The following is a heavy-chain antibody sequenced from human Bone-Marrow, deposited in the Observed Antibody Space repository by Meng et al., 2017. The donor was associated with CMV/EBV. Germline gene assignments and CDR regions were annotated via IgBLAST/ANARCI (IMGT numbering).Heavy chain of an antibody. J-gene: IGHJ6*02. CDR2: INHSGST. V-gene: IGHV4-39*07. CDR3: ARGRVDGFLEWLPAYYGMDV. Sequence: SETLSLTCTVSGGSISSSSYYWSWIRQPPGKGLEWIGEINHSGSTNYNPSLKSRVTISVDTSKNQFSLKLSSVTAADTAVYYCARGRVDGFLEWLPAYYGMDVWGQGTTVTVSS. D-gene: IGHD3-3*01. CDR1: GGSISSSSYY.